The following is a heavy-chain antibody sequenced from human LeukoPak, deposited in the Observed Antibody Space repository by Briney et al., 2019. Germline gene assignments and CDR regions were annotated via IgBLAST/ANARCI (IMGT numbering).Heavy chain of an antibody. V-gene: IGHV1-69*04. J-gene: IGHJ4*02. Sequence: SVKVSCRASGGTFSSYAISWVRQAPGQGLEWMGRIIPILGIANYAQKFQGRVTITADRSTSTAYMELSSLRSEDTAVYYCARGDYYYDSTPLDYWGQGTLVTVSS. CDR3: ARGDYYYDSTPLDY. CDR2: IIPILGIA. CDR1: GGTFSSYA. D-gene: IGHD3-22*01.